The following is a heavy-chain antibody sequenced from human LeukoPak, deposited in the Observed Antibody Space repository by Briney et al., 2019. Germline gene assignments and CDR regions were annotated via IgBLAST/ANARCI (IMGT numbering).Heavy chain of an antibody. CDR2: IWYDGSNK. CDR1: GFTFSSYG. J-gene: IGHJ4*02. CDR3: ATFGLVAALDL. V-gene: IGHV3-33*01. Sequence: GGSLRLSCAASGFTFSSYGMHWVRQAPGKGLEWVAVIWYDGSNKYYADSVKGRFTISRDNSKNTLYLQMNSLRAEDAAVYYCATFGLVAALDLWGQGTLVTVSS. D-gene: IGHD5-12*01.